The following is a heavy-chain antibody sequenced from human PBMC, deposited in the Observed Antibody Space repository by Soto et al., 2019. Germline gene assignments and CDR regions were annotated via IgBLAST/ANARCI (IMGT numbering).Heavy chain of an antibody. Sequence: SETLSLTCAVYGGSFSGYYWSWIRQPPGKGLEWIGEINHSGSTNYNPSLKSRVTISVDTSKNQFSLKVSSVTAADTAVYYCAGANLYSSGWYDYWGQGTLVTVS. CDR2: INHSGST. V-gene: IGHV4-34*01. D-gene: IGHD6-19*01. CDR3: AGANLYSSGWYDY. CDR1: GGSFSGYY. J-gene: IGHJ4*02.